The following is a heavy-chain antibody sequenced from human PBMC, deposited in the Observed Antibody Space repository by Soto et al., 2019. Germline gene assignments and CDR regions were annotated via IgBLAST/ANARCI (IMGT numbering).Heavy chain of an antibody. Sequence: QVQLVESGGGVVQPGRSLRLSCAASGFTFSSYGMHWVRQAPGKGLEWVAVISYDGTNKYYADSVKGRFTISRDNSKNXLXLXXNSLRAEDTAVYYCAKDMHSSRWSSPVYFYYGMDVWGQGTTVTVSS. V-gene: IGHV3-30*18. J-gene: IGHJ6*02. CDR3: AKDMHSSRWSSPVYFYYGMDV. CDR1: GFTFSSYG. CDR2: ISYDGTNK. D-gene: IGHD6-13*01.